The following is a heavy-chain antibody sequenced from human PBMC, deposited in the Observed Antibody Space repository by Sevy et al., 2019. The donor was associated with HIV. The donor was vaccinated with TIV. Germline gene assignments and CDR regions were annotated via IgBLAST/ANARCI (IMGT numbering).Heavy chain of an antibody. D-gene: IGHD1-26*01. CDR2: VSGSSNYI. J-gene: IGHJ4*02. CDR1: GFTFINYN. V-gene: IGHV3-21*06. CDR3: ARGPPDGSYDYFDY. Sequence: GGSLRLSCAASGFTFINYNMNWVRQAPGKGLEWVASVSGSSNYIYYAESLKGRFIISRDNAKDTRYLQMNSLGADDSAVYYCARGPPDGSYDYFDYWGQGTLVTVSS.